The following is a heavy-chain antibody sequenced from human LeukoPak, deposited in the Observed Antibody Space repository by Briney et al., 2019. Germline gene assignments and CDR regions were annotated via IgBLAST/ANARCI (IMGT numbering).Heavy chain of an antibody. CDR2: IRSDSGAI. CDR1: GFTFSSYG. D-gene: IGHD2-21*02. Sequence: SGGSLRLSCAASGFTFSSYGMNWVRQAPGKGLEWISYIRSDSGAIAYADSVKGRFIISRDNVRNSLHLQMNSLRAEDTAVYYCARDEWTYCRGDCFSGYWGQGTLVTVSS. CDR3: ARDEWTYCRGDCFSGY. V-gene: IGHV3-48*04. J-gene: IGHJ4*02.